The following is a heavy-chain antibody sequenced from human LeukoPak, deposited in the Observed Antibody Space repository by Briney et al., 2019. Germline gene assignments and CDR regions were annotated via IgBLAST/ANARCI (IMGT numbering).Heavy chain of an antibody. D-gene: IGHD1-14*01. V-gene: IGHV3-30*18. J-gene: IGHJ4*02. CDR3: AKDNGKWDFLALFDH. Sequence: GGSLRLSCAASEFTFSRYAMHWVRKAPGKGLEWLAIISYDGTKTYYADSVKGRFTISRDNSKNILYLQMNSPRTEDTGLYYCAKDNGKWDFLALFDHCGQGAHVIVS. CDR1: EFTFSRYA. CDR2: ISYDGTKT.